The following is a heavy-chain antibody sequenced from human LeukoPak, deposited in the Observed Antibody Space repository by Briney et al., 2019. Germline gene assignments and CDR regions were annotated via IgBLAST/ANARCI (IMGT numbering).Heavy chain of an antibody. Sequence: GGSLRLSCAASGFTFSSYSMNWVRQAPGKGPEGVSYISSSSSTIYYADSVKGRFTISRDNSKNTLYLQLNSLRAEDTAVYYCARVYYGSGSLHYYYYYMDVWGKGTTVTISS. J-gene: IGHJ6*03. V-gene: IGHV3-48*01. CDR2: ISSSSSTI. D-gene: IGHD3-10*01. CDR3: ARVYYGSGSLHYYYYYMDV. CDR1: GFTFSSYS.